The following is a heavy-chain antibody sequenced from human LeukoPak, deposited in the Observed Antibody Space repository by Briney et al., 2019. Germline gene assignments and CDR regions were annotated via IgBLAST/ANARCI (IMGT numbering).Heavy chain of an antibody. J-gene: IGHJ4*02. CDR3: ARGRWDSSSWYGFDY. CDR2: IYTSGST. Sequence: KSSETLSLTCTVSGGSISTYYWSWIRQPAGKGLEWIGRIYTSGSTNYNPSLKSRVTISVDTSKNQFSLKLSSVTAADTAVYYCARGRWDSSSWYGFDYWGQGTLVTVSS. CDR1: GGSISTYY. D-gene: IGHD6-13*01. V-gene: IGHV4-4*07.